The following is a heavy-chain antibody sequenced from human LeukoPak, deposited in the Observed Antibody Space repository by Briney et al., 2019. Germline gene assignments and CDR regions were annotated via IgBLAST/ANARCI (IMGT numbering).Heavy chain of an antibody. Sequence: GGSLRLSCAASGFTFSSYAMHWVRQAPGKGLEWVAVISYDGSNKYYADSVKGRFTISRDNSKNTLYLQMNSLRAEDTAVYYCARESLDYGSGGHFDYWGQGTLVTVSS. CDR3: ARESLDYGSGGHFDY. D-gene: IGHD3-10*01. CDR1: GFTFSSYA. CDR2: ISYDGSNK. V-gene: IGHV3-30-3*01. J-gene: IGHJ4*02.